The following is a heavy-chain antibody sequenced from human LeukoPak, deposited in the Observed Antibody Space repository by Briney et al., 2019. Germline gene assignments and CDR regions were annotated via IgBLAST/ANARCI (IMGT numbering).Heavy chain of an antibody. CDR3: ARTTAAASWWNWFDP. V-gene: IGHV4-39*07. J-gene: IGHJ5*02. CDR1: GGSISSSSYY. D-gene: IGHD6-13*01. CDR2: IYYSGST. Sequence: PSETLSLTCTVSGGSISSSSYYWGWIRQPPGKGLEWIGSIYYSGSTYYNPSLKSRVTISVDTSKNQFSLELSSVTAADTAVYYCARTTAAASWWNWFDPWGQGTLVTVSS.